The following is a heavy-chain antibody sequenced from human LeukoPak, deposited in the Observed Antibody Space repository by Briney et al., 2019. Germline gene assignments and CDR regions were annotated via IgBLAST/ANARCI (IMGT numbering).Heavy chain of an antibody. CDR2: ISSSSSYT. V-gene: IGHV3-11*05. Sequence: GGSLRLSCAASGFTFSDYYMSWIRQAPGKGLEWVSYISSSSSYTNYADSVKGRFTISRDNAKNSLYLQMNSLRAEDTAVYYCAKGRYSGDWSYYFDYWGQGTLVTVSS. CDR1: GFTFSDYY. D-gene: IGHD6-19*01. J-gene: IGHJ4*02. CDR3: AKGRYSGDWSYYFDY.